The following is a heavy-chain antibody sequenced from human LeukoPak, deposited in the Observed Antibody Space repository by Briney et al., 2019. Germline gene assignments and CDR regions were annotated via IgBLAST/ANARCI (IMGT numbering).Heavy chain of an antibody. Sequence: PGRSLRLSCAASGFTFSSYGMHWVRQAPGKGLEWVSAISGSGGSTYYADSVKGRFTISRDNSKNTLYLQMNSLRAEDTAVYYCAKVGCSSTSCYFWAPNYYYYMDVWGKGTTVTVSS. CDR1: GFTFSSYG. CDR3: AKVGCSSTSCYFWAPNYYYYMDV. CDR2: ISGSGGST. V-gene: IGHV3-23*01. J-gene: IGHJ6*03. D-gene: IGHD2-2*01.